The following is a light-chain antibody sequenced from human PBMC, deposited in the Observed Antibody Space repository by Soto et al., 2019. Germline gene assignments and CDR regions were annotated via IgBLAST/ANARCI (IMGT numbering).Light chain of an antibody. CDR3: ISYTTSNTPYV. V-gene: IGLV2-14*03. Sequence: QSALTQPASVSGSPGQSIAISCTGTSSDVGGSDFVSWYQHHPGKAPKLIIHDVNNRPSGVSARFSGSKSGNTASLTISGLQAEDEADYFCISYTTSNTPYVFGAGTKLTVL. CDR2: DVN. J-gene: IGLJ1*01. CDR1: SSDVGGSDF.